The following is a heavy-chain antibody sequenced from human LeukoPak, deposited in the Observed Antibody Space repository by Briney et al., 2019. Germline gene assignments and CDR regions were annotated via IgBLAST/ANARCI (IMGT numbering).Heavy chain of an antibody. CDR1: GGSFSGYY. CDR3: TRVGWEFRELAHDY. J-gene: IGHJ4*02. Sequence: SETLSLTCAVYGGSFSGYYWSWIRQPPGKGLEWIGEINHSGSTNYNPSPKSRVTISVDTSKNQFSLKLSSVTAADTAVYYCTRVGWEFRELAHDYWGQGTLVTVSS. V-gene: IGHV4-34*01. CDR2: INHSGST. D-gene: IGHD3-10*01.